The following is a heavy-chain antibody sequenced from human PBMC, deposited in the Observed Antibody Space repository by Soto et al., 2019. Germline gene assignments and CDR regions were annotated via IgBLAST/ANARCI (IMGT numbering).Heavy chain of an antibody. D-gene: IGHD2-8*01. CDR3: ARGHSTDCSNGVCSFFYNHEMDV. CDR2: INPKSGGT. Sequence: SVKVSCKASGDSFTDYHIHGVRQAPGQGLEWRGRINPKSGGTSTAQKFQGWVTMTRDRSISTVYMELTRLRSDDTAVYFCARGHSTDCSNGVCSFFYNHEMDVWRQGTTVTVSS. CDR1: GDSFTDYH. J-gene: IGHJ6*02. V-gene: IGHV1-2*04.